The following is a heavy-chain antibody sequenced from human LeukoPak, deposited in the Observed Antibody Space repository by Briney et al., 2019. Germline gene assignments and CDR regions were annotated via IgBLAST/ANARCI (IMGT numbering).Heavy chain of an antibody. V-gene: IGHV3-48*01. CDR2: ISSSSFKI. D-gene: IGHD6-13*01. J-gene: IGHJ6*03. CDR3: VRDPSYGSSWYYYMDV. Sequence: PGGSLRLSCAASGFTFVRYAMNWVRQAPGKGLEWVSYISSSSFKIGYADSVKGRFTISRDNSKSSLYLQMDSLRVEDTAVYYCVRDPSYGSSWYYYMDVWGKGTTVTVSS. CDR1: GFTFVRYA.